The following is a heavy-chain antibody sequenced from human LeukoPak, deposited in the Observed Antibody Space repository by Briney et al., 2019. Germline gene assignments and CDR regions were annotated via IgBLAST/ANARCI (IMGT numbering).Heavy chain of an antibody. CDR2: INPNSGGT. J-gene: IGHJ4*02. CDR1: GSTFTDYY. D-gene: IGHD3-22*01. V-gene: IGHV1-2*02. Sequence: ASVKVSCKASGSTFTDYYTHWVRQAPGQGLEWMGWINPNSGGTNFAQKFQGRVTMTRDTSISTAYMELNRLKSDDTAVYYCARVRYYDSSGYYSAVYYFDYWGQGTLVTVSS. CDR3: ARVRYYDSSGYYSAVYYFDY.